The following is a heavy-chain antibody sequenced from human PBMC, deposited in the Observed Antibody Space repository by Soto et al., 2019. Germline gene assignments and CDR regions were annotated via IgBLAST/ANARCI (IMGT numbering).Heavy chain of an antibody. D-gene: IGHD2-8*01. CDR2: ISGDGTTT. J-gene: IGHJ4*02. Sequence: EVQLVESGGGLVQPGKALRLSCAASGFTFSKYWMHWVRQAPGKGPVWVSYISGDGTTTDYADSVKGRFTISRDNAKNTLYLQMDSLRVEDTVVYYCAIQDCTNDVCLEAAVTVGGALEYWGQGAQVTATS. CDR1: GFTFSKYW. V-gene: IGHV3-74*01. CDR3: AIQDCTNDVCLEAAVTVGGALEY.